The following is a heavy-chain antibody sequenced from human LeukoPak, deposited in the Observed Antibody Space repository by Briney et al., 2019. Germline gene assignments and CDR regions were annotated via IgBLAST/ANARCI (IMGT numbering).Heavy chain of an antibody. D-gene: IGHD5-18*01. CDR1: GFTFSSYE. CDR3: VRRAATERGHSYGLDY. V-gene: IGHV3-48*03. CDR2: ISSSGSTI. J-gene: IGHJ4*02. Sequence: GGSLRLSCAASGFTFSSYEMNWVRQAPGKGLEWVSYISSSGSTIYYADSVKGRFTISRDNAKNSLYLQMNSLRVEDTAVYYCVRRAATERGHSYGLDYWGQGTLVTVSS.